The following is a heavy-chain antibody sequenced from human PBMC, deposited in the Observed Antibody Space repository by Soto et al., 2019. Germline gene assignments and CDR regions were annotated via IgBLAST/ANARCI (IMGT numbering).Heavy chain of an antibody. V-gene: IGHV3-9*01. Sequence: GGSLRLSCAASGFTFDDYAMHWVRQAPGKGLEWVSGISWNSGSIGYADSVKGRFTISRDNAKNSLYLQMNSLRAEDTALYYCAKDTNYDILTGYFHYYYMDVWGKGTTVTVSS. CDR1: GFTFDDYA. CDR3: AKDTNYDILTGYFHYYYMDV. D-gene: IGHD3-9*01. CDR2: ISWNSGSI. J-gene: IGHJ6*03.